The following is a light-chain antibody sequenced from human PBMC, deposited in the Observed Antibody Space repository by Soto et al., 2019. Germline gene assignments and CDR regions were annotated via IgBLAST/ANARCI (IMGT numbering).Light chain of an antibody. CDR2: GAS. J-gene: IGKJ1*01. CDR1: QSVSSSY. CDR3: QQYGRT. Sequence: EIVLTQSPGTLSLSPGERATLTCRASQSVSSSYLDWYQQKPGQATSLLIYGASSSATGITDRFSGSGSGTDFTLTISRLEPEDFAVYYCQQYGRTFGQGTKVEIK. V-gene: IGKV3-20*01.